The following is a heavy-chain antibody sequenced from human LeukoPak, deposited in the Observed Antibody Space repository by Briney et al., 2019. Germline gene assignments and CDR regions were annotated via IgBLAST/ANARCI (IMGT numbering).Heavy chain of an antibody. D-gene: IGHD2-2*01. CDR2: INWSGGST. V-gene: IGHV3-20*04. J-gene: IGHJ4*02. CDR3: ARAPITSPFYFDY. Sequence: PGGSLRLSCTASGFAFDEHGMSWVRQVPGKGLEWVSGINWSGGSTGYADPLRGRFTISRDNAKNSLYLQMDSLRAEDAALYYCARAPITSPFYFDYWGQGTLVTVSS. CDR1: GFAFDEHG.